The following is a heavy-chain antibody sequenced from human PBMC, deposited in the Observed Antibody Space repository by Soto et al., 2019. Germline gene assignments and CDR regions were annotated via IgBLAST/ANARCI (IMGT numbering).Heavy chain of an antibody. J-gene: IGHJ4*02. D-gene: IGHD2-2*01. CDR1: GVTFSSYA. CDR2: ITGSGGTT. Sequence: DVQLLESGGGLVQPGGSLRLSCVASGVTFSSYAMNWVRQAPGKGLEWVSTITGSGGTTYYADSMKGRFTISRDNSKSTLYLQMNSLRGEDTAIYYCAKPNLYCSSTSCYDSWGQGTLVTVSS. CDR3: AKPNLYCSSTSCYDS. V-gene: IGHV3-23*01.